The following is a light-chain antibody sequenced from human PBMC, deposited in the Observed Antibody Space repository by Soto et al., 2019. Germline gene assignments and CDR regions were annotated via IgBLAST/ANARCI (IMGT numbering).Light chain of an antibody. CDR1: QSISNY. CDR2: PAF. V-gene: IGKV1-39*01. CDR3: QQSYSTPIN. J-gene: IGKJ5*01. Sequence: DIQMTQSPSSLSASVGDRVTITCRASQSISNYLNWYQQKPGKAPKVLIYPAFNLQSGVPSRFSGSGSATDFTLTISSLQPEDFATYYCQQSYSTPINYGQGTRLEIE.